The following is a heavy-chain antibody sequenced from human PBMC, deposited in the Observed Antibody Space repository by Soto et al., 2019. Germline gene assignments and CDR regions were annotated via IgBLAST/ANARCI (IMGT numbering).Heavy chain of an antibody. Sequence: PGGSLRLSCAASGFTFSSYGMHWVGQAPGKGLEWVAVISYDGSNKYYADSVKGRFTISRDNSKNTLYLQMNSLRAEDTAVYYCAKERTAPTYCYYGLDVWGQGTTVTVSS. D-gene: IGHD1-1*01. CDR3: AKERTAPTYCYYGLDV. CDR1: GFTFSSYG. J-gene: IGHJ6*02. V-gene: IGHV3-30*18. CDR2: ISYDGSNK.